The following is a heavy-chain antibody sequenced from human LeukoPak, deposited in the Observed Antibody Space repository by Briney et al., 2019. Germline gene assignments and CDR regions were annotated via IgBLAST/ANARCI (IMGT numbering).Heavy chain of an antibody. CDR2: IYYSGST. J-gene: IGHJ4*02. D-gene: IGHD3-22*01. V-gene: IGHV4-39*01. CDR1: GGSISSSSYY. Sequence: SETLSLTCTVSGGSISSSSYYWGWIRQPPGKGLEWIGSIYYSGSTYYNPSLKSRVTISVDTSKKQFSLKLSSATAADTAVYYCARLFYYDSSGYYTPYVDYWGQGTLVTVSS. CDR3: ARLFYYDSSGYYTPYVDY.